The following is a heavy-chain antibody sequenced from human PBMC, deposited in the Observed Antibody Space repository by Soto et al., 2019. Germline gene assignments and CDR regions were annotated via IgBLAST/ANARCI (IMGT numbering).Heavy chain of an antibody. D-gene: IGHD4-17*01. CDR1: GFNFSSYS. Sequence: EVQLVESGGGLVKPGGSLRLSCAASGFNFSSYSMNWVRQAPGKGLEWVSCISSTITYIHYADSVKGRFTISRDNTKTSLHLQMDSLRADDTAVYYCARGGDTVITTGGFDFWGQGTLVTVSS. CDR3: ARGGDTVITTGGFDF. CDR2: ISSTITYI. V-gene: IGHV3-21*01. J-gene: IGHJ4*02.